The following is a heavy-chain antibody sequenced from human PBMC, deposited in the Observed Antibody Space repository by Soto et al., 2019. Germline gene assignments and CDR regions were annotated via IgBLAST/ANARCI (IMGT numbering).Heavy chain of an antibody. Sequence: QVQLVQSGAEVKKPGSSVKVSCKASGGTFSNYPISWVRQAPGQGLEWMGGIIPSFGTVNYSEEFQGRVTITADKSTSTAYMELSSLRSEDTAVYYCARGNHRWLQMWYFGLWGRGTLVTVSS. CDR2: IIPSFGTV. CDR3: ARGNHRWLQMWYFGL. CDR1: GGTFSNYP. D-gene: IGHD5-12*01. J-gene: IGHJ2*01. V-gene: IGHV1-69*14.